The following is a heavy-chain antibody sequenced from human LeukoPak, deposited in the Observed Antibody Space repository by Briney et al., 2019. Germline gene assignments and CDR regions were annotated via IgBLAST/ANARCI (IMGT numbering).Heavy chain of an antibody. J-gene: IGHJ3*02. CDR2: IYSGGST. D-gene: IGHD6-19*01. CDR1: GFTLSSNY. CDR3: ARVSEGAFDI. Sequence: GGSLRLSCAASGFTLSSNYMSWVRQAPGKGLEWVSVIYSGGSTYYADSVKGRFTISRDNSKNTLYLQMNSLRAEDTAVYYCARVSEGAFDIWGQGTMVTVSS. V-gene: IGHV3-53*01.